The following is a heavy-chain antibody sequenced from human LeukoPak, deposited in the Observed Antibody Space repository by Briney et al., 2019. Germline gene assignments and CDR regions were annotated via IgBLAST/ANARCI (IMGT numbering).Heavy chain of an antibody. V-gene: IGHV3-23*01. Sequence: GGSLRLSCAASGFTFSSYAMSWVRQAPGKGLEWVSAISGSGGSTYYADSVKGRFTISRDNSKNTLYLQMNSLRAEDTAVCYCAKESGYYGSGSYYSAGFFDYWGQGTLVTVSS. D-gene: IGHD3-10*01. CDR2: ISGSGGST. CDR3: AKESGYYGSGSYYSAGFFDY. J-gene: IGHJ4*02. CDR1: GFTFSSYA.